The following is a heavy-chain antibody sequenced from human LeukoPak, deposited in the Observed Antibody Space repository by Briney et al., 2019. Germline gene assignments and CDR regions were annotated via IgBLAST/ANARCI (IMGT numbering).Heavy chain of an antibody. Sequence: SGPTLVKPTETLTLTCTFSGFSLNTRGVGVGWIRQAPGEALEWLALISRDDDKRYSPSLKSRLTITRDTSKNQVALTLANLDPVDTATYYCAHTGSAHGDDWFDPWGQGTLVTVSS. D-gene: IGHD7-27*01. CDR1: GFSLNTRGVG. CDR3: AHTGSAHGDDWFDP. J-gene: IGHJ5*02. CDR2: ISRDDDK. V-gene: IGHV2-5*02.